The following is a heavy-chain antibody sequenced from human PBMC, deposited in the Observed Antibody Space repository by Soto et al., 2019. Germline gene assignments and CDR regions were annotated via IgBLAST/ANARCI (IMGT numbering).Heavy chain of an antibody. V-gene: IGHV3-23*01. D-gene: IGHD3-3*01. Sequence: EVQLLESGGGLVQPGGSLRLSCAASGFTFSSYAMSWVRQAPGKGLEWVSAISGSGGSTYYADSVKGRFTISRDNSKNKLYLQMNSLRAEDTAVYYCANLIESGYYNWFDPWGQGTLVTVSS. J-gene: IGHJ5*02. CDR2: ISGSGGST. CDR3: ANLIESGYYNWFDP. CDR1: GFTFSSYA.